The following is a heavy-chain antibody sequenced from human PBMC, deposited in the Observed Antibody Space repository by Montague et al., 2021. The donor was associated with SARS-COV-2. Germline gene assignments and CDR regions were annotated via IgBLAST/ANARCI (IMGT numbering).Heavy chain of an antibody. CDR3: ARLYLGFNGKMYFFDA. CDR1: GYSITRVF. J-gene: IGHJ4*02. CDR2: LHHSGST. Sequence: SETLSLTCSVSGYSITRVFWGWLRQPPGKGLEWIGHLHHSGSTNFNASLKSRLTMSPDTSKNQFSLQLSSVTAADTAVYYCARLYLGFNGKMYFFDAWGRGIFVTVSS. D-gene: IGHD2-8*01. V-gene: IGHV4-59*01.